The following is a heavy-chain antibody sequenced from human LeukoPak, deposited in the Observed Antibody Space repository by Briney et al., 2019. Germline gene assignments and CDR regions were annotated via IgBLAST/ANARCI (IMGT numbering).Heavy chain of an antibody. CDR3: ARGKVTTPPYYYGLDV. J-gene: IGHJ6*02. V-gene: IGHV1-18*01. D-gene: IGHD2-21*02. CDR1: NCTFTRYG. CDR2: INTYNGKT. Sequence: GEAVKFSGKAHNCTFTRYGISGDREAPGQGLEWMAWINTYNGKTNYAQKVQDRVTLATDTSTRTVDMELRTLTSDDTAVYYCARGKVTTPPYYYGLDVWGQGTTVIVSS.